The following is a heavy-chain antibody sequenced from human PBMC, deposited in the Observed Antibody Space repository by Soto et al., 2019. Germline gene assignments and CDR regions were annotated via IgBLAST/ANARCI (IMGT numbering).Heavy chain of an antibody. CDR2: IYYSGST. CDR3: ARNRAAADPSDY. CDR1: GGSISSSSYY. D-gene: IGHD6-13*01. J-gene: IGHJ4*02. V-gene: IGHV4-39*01. Sequence: SETLSLTCTVSGGSISSSSYYWGWIRQPPGKGLEWIGSIYYSGSTYYNPSLKSRVTISVDTSKNQFSLKLSSVTAADTAVYYCARNRAAADPSDYWGQGTLVTVSS.